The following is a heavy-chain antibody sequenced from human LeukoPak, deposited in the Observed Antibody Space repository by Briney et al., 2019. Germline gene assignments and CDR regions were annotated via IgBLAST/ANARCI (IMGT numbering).Heavy chain of an antibody. J-gene: IGHJ4*02. CDR2: IIPIFGTA. CDR3: ARDSDCTNGVCPLDY. D-gene: IGHD2-8*01. V-gene: IGHV1-69*05. CDR1: GGTFSSYA. Sequence: GASVKVSCKASGGTFSSYAISWVRQAPGQGLEWMGGIIPIFGTANYAQKFQGRVTITTDESTSTAYMELSSLRSEDTAVYYCARDSDCTNGVCPLDYWGQGTLVTVSS.